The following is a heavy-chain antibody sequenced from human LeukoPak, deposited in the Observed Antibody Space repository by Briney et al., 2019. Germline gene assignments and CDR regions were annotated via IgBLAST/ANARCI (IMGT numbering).Heavy chain of an antibody. D-gene: IGHD3-10*01. V-gene: IGHV3-53*01. CDR1: GFTVSSNY. Sequence: GGSLSLSCAASGFTVSSNYMSWVRQAPGQGREWVSVIYSGGSRYYEEFVKGRFTISRDNSKTTLYLQMNSLRAEVTAVYYCASRAMVRGVMVYYWGQGTLVTVSS. CDR3: ASRAMVRGVMVYY. CDR2: IYSGGSR. J-gene: IGHJ4*02.